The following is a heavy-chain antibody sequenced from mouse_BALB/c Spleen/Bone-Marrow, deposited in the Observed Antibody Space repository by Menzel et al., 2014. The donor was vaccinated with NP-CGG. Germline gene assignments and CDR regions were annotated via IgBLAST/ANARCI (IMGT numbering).Heavy chain of an antibody. CDR2: IDPFNGGT. J-gene: IGHJ3*01. V-gene: IGHV1-28*01. Sequence: EVQLQQSGPELMKPGASVKISCKASGYSFTSYYMHWVKQSHGKSLEWIGYIDPFNGGTSYNQKFKGKATLTVDKSSSTAYMHLSSLTSEDSAVYYCARALSIDGVAYWGQGTLVTVSA. CDR1: GYSFTSYY. D-gene: IGHD2-3*01. CDR3: ARALSIDGVAY.